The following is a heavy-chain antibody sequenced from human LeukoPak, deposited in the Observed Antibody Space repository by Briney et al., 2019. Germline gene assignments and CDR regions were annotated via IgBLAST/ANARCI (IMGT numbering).Heavy chain of an antibody. D-gene: IGHD3-22*01. CDR2: ITSRDGTT. V-gene: IGHV3-23*01. CDR1: GFTFNIYA. Sequence: GGSLRLSCVASGFTFNIYAMGWVRQAPGRGLEWVSSITSRDGTTFYTDSVKGRFTISRDNSKNTLYLQLNSPRAEDTAVYYCARDRPNYYHSSGHYYRRDGDFWGQGTLVTVSS. J-gene: IGHJ4*02. CDR3: ARDRPNYYHSSGHYYRRDGDF.